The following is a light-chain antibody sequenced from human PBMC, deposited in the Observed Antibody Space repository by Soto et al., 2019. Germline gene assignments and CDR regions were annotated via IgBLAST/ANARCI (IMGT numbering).Light chain of an antibody. CDR1: QSISSW. V-gene: IGKV1-5*03. J-gene: IGKJ1*01. Sequence: DIQMTQSPSTLSASVGDRVTITCRASQSISSWLAWYQQKPGKAPKLLIYKASSLESGVPSRLSGSESGTEFTLTVSSLQPDDFATYYCQHYNISPWTFGQGTKVQIK. CDR3: QHYNISPWT. CDR2: KAS.